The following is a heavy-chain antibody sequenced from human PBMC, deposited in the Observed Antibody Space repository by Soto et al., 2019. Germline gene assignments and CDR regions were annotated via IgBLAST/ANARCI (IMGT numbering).Heavy chain of an antibody. V-gene: IGHV3-7*01. D-gene: IGHD6-19*01. J-gene: IGHJ4*02. CDR2: VKEDGSEN. CDR3: ARHQGVAVARQADR. Sequence: GGSLRLSCAASGFTFRSYWMDWVRQAPGKGLEWVATVKEDGSENYYVDSVNGRFTISRDNAKNSLYLQMNSLRVEDTAVYYCARHQGVAVARQADRWGQGTLVTVSS. CDR1: GFTFRSYW.